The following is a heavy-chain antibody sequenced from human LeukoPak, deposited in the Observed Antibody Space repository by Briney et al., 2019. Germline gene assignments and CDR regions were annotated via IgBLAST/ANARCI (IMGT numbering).Heavy chain of an antibody. CDR2: TYHSGST. Sequence: SETLSLTCSVSGASINSYYWNWIRQPPGKGLEWIGNTYHSGSTNYNPSLKSRVTISLDTSKNQFSLKMSSMTAADTAVYYCAKDWELGSWGQGTLVTISS. D-gene: IGHD1-26*01. V-gene: IGHV4-59*01. CDR1: GASINSYY. J-gene: IGHJ5*02. CDR3: AKDWELGS.